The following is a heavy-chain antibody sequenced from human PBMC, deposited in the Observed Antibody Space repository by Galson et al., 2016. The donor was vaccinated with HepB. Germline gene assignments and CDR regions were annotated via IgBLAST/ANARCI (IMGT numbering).Heavy chain of an antibody. Sequence: QSGAEVKKPGESLRISCKTSGYSFTSYWISWVRQMPGNGLEWMGRIDPSGSYTKYSPSFRGHVTISVDKSTSTAYLEFTSLKSSDNAMYYCARHCSGGSCYHPDYCGHGTLPNVSS. CDR2: IDPSGSYT. CDR1: GYSFTSYW. V-gene: IGHV5-10-1*01. D-gene: IGHD2-15*01. J-gene: IGHJ4*01. CDR3: ARHCSGGSCYHPDY.